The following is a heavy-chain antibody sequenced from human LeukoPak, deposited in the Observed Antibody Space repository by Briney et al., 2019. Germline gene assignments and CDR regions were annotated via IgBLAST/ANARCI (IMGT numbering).Heavy chain of an antibody. D-gene: IGHD3-22*01. V-gene: IGHV1-2*02. CDR1: GYTFTGYY. J-gene: IGHJ4*02. CDR3: AKSDFKYYSDSSGYGKS. Sequence: ASVKVSCKASGYTFTGYYMHWVRQAPGQGLEWMGWINPNSGGTNYAQKFQGRVTMTRDTSISTAYMELSRLRSDDTAVYYCAKSDFKYYSDSSGYGKSWGQGTLVTVSS. CDR2: INPNSGGT.